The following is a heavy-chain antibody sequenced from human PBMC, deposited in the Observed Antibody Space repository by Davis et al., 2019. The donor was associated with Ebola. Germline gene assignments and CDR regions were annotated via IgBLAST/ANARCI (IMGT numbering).Heavy chain of an antibody. CDR1: GFTFSSYW. Sequence: GESLKISCAASGFTFSSYWMHWVRQAPGKGLVRVSRINSDGSSTSYADSVKGRFTISRDNAKNTLYLQMNSLRAEDTAVYYCARDYEGFGVDYWGQGTLVTVSS. D-gene: IGHD3-3*01. CDR2: INSDGSST. J-gene: IGHJ4*02. CDR3: ARDYEGFGVDY. V-gene: IGHV3-74*01.